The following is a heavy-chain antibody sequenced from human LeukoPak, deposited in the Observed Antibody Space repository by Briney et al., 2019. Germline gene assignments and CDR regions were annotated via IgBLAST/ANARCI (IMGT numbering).Heavy chain of an antibody. CDR3: ARTPRT. J-gene: IGHJ5*02. V-gene: IGHV4-34*01. CDR2: INHSGST. Sequence: PSETLSLTCGVYGGSFSGYYWSWIRQPPGKGLEWIGEINHSGSTNYNSPLKSRVTISVDTSKNQFSLKLSSVTAADTAVYYCARTPRTWGQGTLVTVSS. CDR1: GGSFSGYY.